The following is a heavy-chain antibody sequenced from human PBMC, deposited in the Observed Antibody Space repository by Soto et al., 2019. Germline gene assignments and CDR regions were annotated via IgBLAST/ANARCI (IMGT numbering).Heavy chain of an antibody. Sequence: SETLSLTCTVSGGSISSGGYYWSWIRQHPGKGLEWIGYIYYSGSTYYNPSLKSRVTISVDTSKNQFSLKLSSVTAADTAVYYCASLFREYNWFDPWGQGTLVTVSS. V-gene: IGHV4-31*03. J-gene: IGHJ5*02. CDR3: ASLFREYNWFDP. D-gene: IGHD3-3*01. CDR1: GGSISSGGYY. CDR2: IYYSGST.